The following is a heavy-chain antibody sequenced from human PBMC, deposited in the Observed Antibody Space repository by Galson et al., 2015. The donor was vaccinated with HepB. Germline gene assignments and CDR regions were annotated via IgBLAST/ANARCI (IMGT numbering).Heavy chain of an antibody. J-gene: IGHJ3*02. V-gene: IGHV3-49*03. CDR1: GFTFGDYA. D-gene: IGHD2-2*01. CDR2: IRSKAYGGTT. Sequence: SLRLSCAASGFTFGDYAMSWFRQAPGKGLEWVGFIRSKAYGGTTEYAASVKGRFTISRDDSKSIAYLQMNSLKTEDTAVYYCTRTWEYQPEEWAFDIWGQGTMVTVSS. CDR3: TRTWEYQPEEWAFDI.